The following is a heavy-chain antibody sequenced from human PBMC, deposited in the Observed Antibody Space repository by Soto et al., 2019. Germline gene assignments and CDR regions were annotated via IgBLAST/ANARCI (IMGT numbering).Heavy chain of an antibody. CDR3: ARLFSSSRRRFYCMDV. J-gene: IGHJ6*02. V-gene: IGHV1-18*01. D-gene: IGHD6-6*01. CDR1: GYTFTSYG. CDR2: ISAYNGNT. Sequence: ASVKVSCKASGYTFTSYGISWVRQAPGQGLEWMGWISAYNGNTNYAQKLQGRVTMTTDTSTSTAYMELRSLRSDDTAVYYCARLFSSSRRRFYCMDVWGQGTTVTVSS.